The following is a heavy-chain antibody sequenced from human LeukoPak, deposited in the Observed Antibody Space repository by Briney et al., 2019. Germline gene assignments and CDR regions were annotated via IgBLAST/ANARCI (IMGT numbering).Heavy chain of an antibody. Sequence: GASVKVSCKASGGTFSSYAISWVRQAPGQGLEWMGGIIPIFGTANYAQKFQGRVTITADESTSTAYMELSSLRSEDTAVYYCARGHSSVEEAAAGYYFDYWGQGTLVTVSS. J-gene: IGHJ4*02. CDR3: ARGHSSVEEAAAGYYFDY. V-gene: IGHV1-69*13. D-gene: IGHD6-13*01. CDR1: GGTFSSYA. CDR2: IIPIFGTA.